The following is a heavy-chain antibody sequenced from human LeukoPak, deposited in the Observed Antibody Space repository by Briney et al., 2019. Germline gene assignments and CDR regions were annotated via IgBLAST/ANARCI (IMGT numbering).Heavy chain of an antibody. CDR3: TTDSIVVVVAAEIY. J-gene: IGHJ4*02. D-gene: IGHD2-15*01. CDR1: GFTFSIAW. CDR2: IKSKTDGGTT. Sequence: PGGSLRLSCAASGFTFSIAWMSWVRQAPGKGLEWVGRIKSKTDGGTTDYAAPVKGRFTISRDDSKNTLYLQMNSLKTEDTAVYYCTTDSIVVVVAAEIYWGQGTLVTVSS. V-gene: IGHV3-15*01.